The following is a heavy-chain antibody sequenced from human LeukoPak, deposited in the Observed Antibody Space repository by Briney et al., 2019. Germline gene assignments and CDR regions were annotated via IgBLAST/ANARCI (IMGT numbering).Heavy chain of an antibody. D-gene: IGHD3-10*01. CDR2: IIPIFGTA. Sequence: ASVKVSCKVSGYTLTELSVHWVRQAPGKGLEWMGGIIPIFGTANYAQKFQGRVTITRDMSTSTAYMELNSLRAEDTAVYYCAKRGSGYYFDYWGQGTLVTVSS. V-gene: IGHV1-24*01. CDR1: GYTLTELS. CDR3: AKRGSGYYFDY. J-gene: IGHJ4*02.